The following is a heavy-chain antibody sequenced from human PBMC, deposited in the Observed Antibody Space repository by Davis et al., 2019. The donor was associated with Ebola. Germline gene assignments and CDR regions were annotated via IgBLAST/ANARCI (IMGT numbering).Heavy chain of an antibody. CDR3: ARLRYSGSYYVAY. Sequence: PSETLSLTCTVSGGSISSYYWSWIRQPPGKGLEWIGYIYYSGSTNYNPSLKSRVTISVDTSKNQFSLKLSSVTAADTAVYYCARLRYSGSYYVAYWGQGTLVTVSS. CDR2: IYYSGST. J-gene: IGHJ4*02. CDR1: GGSISSYY. D-gene: IGHD1-26*01. V-gene: IGHV4-59*12.